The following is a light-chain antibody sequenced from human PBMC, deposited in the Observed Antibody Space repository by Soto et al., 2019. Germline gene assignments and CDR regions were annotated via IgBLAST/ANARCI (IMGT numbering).Light chain of an antibody. CDR2: ASS. V-gene: IGKV3-20*01. J-gene: IGKJ5*01. Sequence: EIVLTQSPGTLSLSPGERATLSCKTSQTSGSNFLAWYQHTPGQAPRLLIYASSNRATGIPDRFSGSASGPDFTLTINRLEPEDFAVYYCQLYGISPQFGQGTRLE. CDR3: QLYGISPQ. CDR1: QTSGSNF.